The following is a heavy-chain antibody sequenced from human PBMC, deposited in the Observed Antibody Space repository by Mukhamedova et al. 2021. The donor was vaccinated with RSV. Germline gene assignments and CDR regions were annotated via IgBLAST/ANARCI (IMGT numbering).Heavy chain of an antibody. J-gene: IGHJ3*02. V-gene: IGHV1-69*15. CDR3: ASTTLSIVVVPAGAFDI. D-gene: IGHD2-2*01. Sequence: VRQAPGQGLEWMGRIIPIFGTANYAQKFQGRVTITADESTSTAYMELSSLRSEDTAVYYCASTTLSIVVVPAGAFDIWGQGTMV. CDR2: IIPIFGTA.